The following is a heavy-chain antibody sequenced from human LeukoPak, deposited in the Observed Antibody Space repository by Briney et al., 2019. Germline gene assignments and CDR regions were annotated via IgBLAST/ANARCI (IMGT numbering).Heavy chain of an antibody. CDR2: RIPNFGRG. V-gene: IGHV1-69*01. CDR3: ARENEDYYASSGYTGAFDI. Sequence: SVTVSCKASGGTFISYAISWVGQAPGEGLEWVGGRIPNFGRGNNEQKFQGRVTITAHESTSTAYIELSSLRSEDTAVYYCARENEDYYASSGYTGAFDIWGQGTMVTVSS. CDR1: GGTFISYA. D-gene: IGHD3-22*01. J-gene: IGHJ3*02.